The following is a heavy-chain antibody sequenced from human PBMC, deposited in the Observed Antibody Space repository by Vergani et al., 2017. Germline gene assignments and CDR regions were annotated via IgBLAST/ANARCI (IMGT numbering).Heavy chain of an antibody. V-gene: IGHV5-10-1*03. J-gene: IGHJ3*02. Sequence: EVQLVQSGAEVKKPGESLRISCKGSGYSFTSYWISWVRQMPGKGLEWMGRIDPSDSYTNYSPSFQGHVTISADKSISTAYLQWSSLKASDTAMYYCARVPLDHSSSWYEAFDIWGQGTMVTVSS. D-gene: IGHD6-13*01. CDR1: GYSFTSYW. CDR2: IDPSDSYT. CDR3: ARVPLDHSSSWYEAFDI.